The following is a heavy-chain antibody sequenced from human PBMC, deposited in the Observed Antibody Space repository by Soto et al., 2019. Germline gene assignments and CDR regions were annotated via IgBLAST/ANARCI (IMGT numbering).Heavy chain of an antibody. Sequence: QVQLQESGPGLVKPSQTLSLTCTVSGGSISSGGYYWSWIRQHPGKGLEWIGYIYYSGSTYYNPVLKSRGTLSVATSKNQFSLKLSSVTAADTAVYYCARDVALPFGAGPGGIDYWGQGTLVTVSS. D-gene: IGHD6-13*01. J-gene: IGHJ4*02. V-gene: IGHV4-31*03. CDR3: ARDVALPFGAGPGGIDY. CDR1: GGSISSGGYY. CDR2: IYYSGST.